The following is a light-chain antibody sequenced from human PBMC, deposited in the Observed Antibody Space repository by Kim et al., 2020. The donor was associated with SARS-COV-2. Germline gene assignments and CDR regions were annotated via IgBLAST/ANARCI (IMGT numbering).Light chain of an antibody. CDR1: QSGTNNY. J-gene: IGKJ2*01. CDR3: QQYLRSPYT. CDR2: AAS. Sequence: LSPGETATRSCRASQSGTNNYLTWYQQKPGQAPTLLIYAASVRMTGIPDRFSGSGSGTDFTLTISRLEPEDFAFYYCQQYLRSPYTFGQGTELEI. V-gene: IGKV3-20*01.